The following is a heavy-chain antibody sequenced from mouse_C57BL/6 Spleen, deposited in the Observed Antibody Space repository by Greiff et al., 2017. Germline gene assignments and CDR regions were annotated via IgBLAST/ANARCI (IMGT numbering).Heavy chain of an antibody. J-gene: IGHJ4*01. D-gene: IGHD2-3*01. CDR3: ARGGYDGYSGEAMDY. Sequence: EVKLMESGPGLAKPSQTLSLTCSVTGYSITSDYWNWIRKFPGNKLEYMGYISYSGSTYYNPSLKSRISITRDTSKNQYYLQLNSVTTEDTATDYCARGGYDGYSGEAMDYWGQGTSVTVSS. CDR1: GYSITSDY. V-gene: IGHV3-8*01. CDR2: ISYSGST.